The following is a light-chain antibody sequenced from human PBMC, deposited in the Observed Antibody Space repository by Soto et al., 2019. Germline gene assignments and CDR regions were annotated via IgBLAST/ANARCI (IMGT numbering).Light chain of an antibody. CDR2: QDM. V-gene: IGLV3-1*01. CDR1: KLGNKY. Sequence: SYELTQPPSVSVSPGQTASITCSGDKLGNKYACWYQQKPGQSPVLVIYQDMKRPSGIPERFSGSNSRNTATLTISGTQAMDEADYYCQAWDSSTVVFGGGTKLTVL. J-gene: IGLJ2*01. CDR3: QAWDSSTVV.